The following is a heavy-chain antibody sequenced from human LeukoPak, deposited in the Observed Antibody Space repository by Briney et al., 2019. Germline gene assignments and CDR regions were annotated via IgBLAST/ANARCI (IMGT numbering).Heavy chain of an antibody. Sequence: SETLSLTCTVSGGSISSYYWSWIRQPPGKGLEWIGYIYYSGSTNYNTSLKSRVTISVDTSKNQFSLKLSSVTAADTAVYYCARHRYDSSGYFYYFDYWGQGTLVTVSS. CDR3: ARHRYDSSGYFYYFDY. CDR1: GGSISSYY. V-gene: IGHV4-59*08. CDR2: IYYSGST. D-gene: IGHD3-22*01. J-gene: IGHJ4*02.